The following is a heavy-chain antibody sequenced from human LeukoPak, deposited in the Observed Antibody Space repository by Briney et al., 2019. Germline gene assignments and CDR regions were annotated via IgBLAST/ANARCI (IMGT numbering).Heavy chain of an antibody. CDR1: GGTFSSYA. J-gene: IGHJ4*02. CDR2: IIPIFGTA. Sequence: SVKVSCKASGGTFSSYAISWVRQAPGQGLEWMGGIIPIFGTANYAQKFQGRITITADESTSTAYMELSSLRSEDTAVHYCASTGRKRFLEWLFYFDYWGQGTLVTVSS. V-gene: IGHV1-69*13. CDR3: ASTGRKRFLEWLFYFDY. D-gene: IGHD3-3*01.